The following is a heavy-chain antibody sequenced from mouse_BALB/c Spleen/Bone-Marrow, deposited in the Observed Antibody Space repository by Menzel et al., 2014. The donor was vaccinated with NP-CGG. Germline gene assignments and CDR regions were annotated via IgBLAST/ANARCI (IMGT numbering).Heavy chain of an antibody. J-gene: IGHJ4*01. V-gene: IGHV1-52*01. CDR1: GYMFTSYW. CDR2: IDPYDSET. Sequence: VQLVESGAELVRPGASVKLSCKASGYMFTSYWMNWVKQRPEQGLEWIGRIDPYDSETHYNQKFKDKAILTVDKSSNTAYMQPSSLTSEDSAVYYCARCYIRYYVMESWGQGTSVTVSS. CDR3: ARCYIRYYVMES. D-gene: IGHD1-3*01.